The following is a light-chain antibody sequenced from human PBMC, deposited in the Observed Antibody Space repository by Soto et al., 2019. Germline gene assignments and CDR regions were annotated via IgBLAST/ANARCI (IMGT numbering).Light chain of an antibody. J-gene: IGKJ5*01. CDR2: TAS. CDR3: QQAASFPIT. V-gene: IGKV1-39*01. CDR1: QSISRN. Sequence: IQMTQSPSSLSASVGDRVTITCRASQSISRNLNWYQQKPGKAPELLIYTASNLQSGVPSRFSGSGSGTDFTLTINSLQPEDFATYYCQQAASFPITFGQGTRLEIK.